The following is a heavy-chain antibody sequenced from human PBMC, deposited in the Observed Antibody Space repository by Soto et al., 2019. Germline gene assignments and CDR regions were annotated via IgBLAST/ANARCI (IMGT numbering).Heavy chain of an antibody. CDR1: GGSISSYY. V-gene: IGHV4-59*01. D-gene: IGHD4-17*01. J-gene: IGHJ4*02. CDR3: ARAYGYYFDY. CDR2: IYYSGST. Sequence: PSETLSLTCTVSGGSISSYYWSWIRQPPGKGLEWIGYIYYSGSTNYNPSLKSRVTISVDTSKNQFSLKLSSVTAADTAVYYCARAYGYYFDYWGPGTLVTRLL.